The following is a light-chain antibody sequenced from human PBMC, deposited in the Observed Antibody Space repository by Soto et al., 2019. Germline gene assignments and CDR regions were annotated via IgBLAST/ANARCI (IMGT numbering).Light chain of an antibody. CDR1: FSDVGSYNL. Sequence: QSALTQPASVSGSPGQSITISCTGTFSDVGSYNLVSWYQQHPGKAPKLMIYEDTKRPSGVTTRFSGSKSGYTASLTISGLQAEDEADYYCCSYAGSSTVVFGGGTKLTVL. CDR3: CSYAGSSTVV. V-gene: IGLV2-23*01. J-gene: IGLJ2*01. CDR2: EDT.